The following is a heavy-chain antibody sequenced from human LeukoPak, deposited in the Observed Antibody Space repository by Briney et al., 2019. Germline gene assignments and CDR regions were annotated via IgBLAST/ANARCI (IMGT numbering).Heavy chain of an antibody. CDR1: GFTFSSYA. V-gene: IGHV3-23*01. J-gene: IGHJ3*02. CDR2: ISGSGSST. Sequence: PGGSLRLSCAASGFTFSSYAMSWVRQAPGKGLEWVSAISGSGSSTYYADSVKGRFTISRDNSKNTLYLQMNSLRDEDTAVYYSAKVSSIGYYPNDAFDIWGQGTMVTVSS. CDR3: AKVSSIGYYPNDAFDI. D-gene: IGHD3-22*01.